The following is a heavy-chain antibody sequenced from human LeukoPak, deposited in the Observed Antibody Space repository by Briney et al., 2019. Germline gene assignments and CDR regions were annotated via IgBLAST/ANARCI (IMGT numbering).Heavy chain of an antibody. D-gene: IGHD3-10*01. CDR1: GFTFSSYW. Sequence: GGSLRLSCAASGFTFSSYWMSWVRQAPVKGLEWVANIKQDGSEKYYVDSVKGRFTISRDNAKNSLYLQMNSLRAEDTAVYYCARGAFGESYYDAFDIWGQGTMVTVSS. CDR2: IKQDGSEK. J-gene: IGHJ3*02. V-gene: IGHV3-7*01. CDR3: ARGAFGESYYDAFDI.